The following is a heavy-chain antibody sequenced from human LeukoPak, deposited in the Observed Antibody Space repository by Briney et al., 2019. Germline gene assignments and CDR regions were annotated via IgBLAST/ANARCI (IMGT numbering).Heavy chain of an antibody. Sequence: GRSLRLSCAASGFTFSSYGMHSVRQAPGKGLEWVAVISYDGSNKYYADSVKGRFTISRDNSKNTLYLQMNSLRAEDTAVYYCAKDTEDGPSYYYYGMDVWGQGTTVTVSS. V-gene: IGHV3-30*18. CDR2: ISYDGSNK. CDR1: GFTFSSYG. CDR3: AKDTEDGPSYYYYGMDV. J-gene: IGHJ6*02. D-gene: IGHD5-24*01.